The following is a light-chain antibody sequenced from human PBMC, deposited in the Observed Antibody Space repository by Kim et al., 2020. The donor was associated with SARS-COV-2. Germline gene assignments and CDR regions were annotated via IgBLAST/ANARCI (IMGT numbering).Light chain of an antibody. J-gene: IGLJ3*02. CDR2: GKN. Sequence: SSELTQDPAVSVALGQTVTIPCQGDSLRSYYASWYQQKPGQAPVLIVYGKNSRPSGIPDRFSGSFSGNTASMTITGAQAADEADYYFGSRDTSVDQWMFG. V-gene: IGLV3-19*01. CDR1: SLRSYY. CDR3: GSRDTSVDQWM.